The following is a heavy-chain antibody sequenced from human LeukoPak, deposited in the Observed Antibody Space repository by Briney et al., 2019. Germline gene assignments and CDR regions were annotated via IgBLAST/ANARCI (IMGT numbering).Heavy chain of an antibody. Sequence: SETLSLTCTVSGGSVSSGSHYWSWIRQPPGKGLEWIGYIYYSGSTNYNPSLKSRVTISVDTSKNQFSLKLSSVTAADTAVYYCARGPGYSSSWYGGYYGMDVWGQGTTVTVSS. CDR2: IYYSGST. CDR3: ARGPGYSSSWYGGYYGMDV. V-gene: IGHV4-61*01. CDR1: GGSVSSGSHY. J-gene: IGHJ6*02. D-gene: IGHD6-13*01.